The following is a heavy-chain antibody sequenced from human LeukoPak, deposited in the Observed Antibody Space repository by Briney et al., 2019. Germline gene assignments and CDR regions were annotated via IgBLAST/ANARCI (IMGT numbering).Heavy chain of an antibody. D-gene: IGHD6-13*01. CDR2: ISSSSSYI. Sequence: GGSLRLSCAASGFTFSSYSMNWVRKAPGKGLEWVSSISSSSSYIYYADSVKGRFTISRDNAKNSLYLQMNSLRAEDTALYYCAKEGAAAGSTGTFDYWGQGTLVTVSS. CDR3: AKEGAAAGSTGTFDY. J-gene: IGHJ4*02. V-gene: IGHV3-21*04. CDR1: GFTFSSYS.